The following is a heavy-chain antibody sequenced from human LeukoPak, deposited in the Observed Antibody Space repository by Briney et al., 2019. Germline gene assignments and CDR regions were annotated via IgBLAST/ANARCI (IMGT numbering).Heavy chain of an antibody. CDR1: GFSFSNYW. J-gene: IGHJ1*01. D-gene: IGHD3-3*01. CDR3: ARGLGGRFLSH. Sequence: GGSLRLSCAASGFSFSNYWMNWVRQAPGKGLEWVANIKQDGSEKYYVDSVKGRFTISRDNAKNSLYLQMNSLRAEDTAVYYCARGLGGRFLSHWGQGTLVTVSS. CDR2: IKQDGSEK. V-gene: IGHV3-7*01.